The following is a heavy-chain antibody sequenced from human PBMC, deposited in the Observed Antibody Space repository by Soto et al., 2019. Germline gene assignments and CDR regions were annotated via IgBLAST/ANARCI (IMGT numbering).Heavy chain of an antibody. D-gene: IGHD5-12*01. Sequence: ASVKVSCKASGGTFSCYTISWVRQALGQGLEWMGRIIPILGIANYAQKFQGRVTITADKSTSTAYMELSSLRSEDTAVYYCARDPPGNSGYDFGAFDIWGQGTMVTVSS. V-gene: IGHV1-69*04. CDR1: GGTFSCYT. J-gene: IGHJ3*02. CDR3: ARDPPGNSGYDFGAFDI. CDR2: IIPILGIA.